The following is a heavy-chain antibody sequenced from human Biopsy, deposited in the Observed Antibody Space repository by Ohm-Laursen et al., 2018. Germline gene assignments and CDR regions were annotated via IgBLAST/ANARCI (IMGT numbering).Heavy chain of an antibody. CDR3: ARLGSGDYFPTFFDF. CDR1: GVSTNGGRYY. D-gene: IGHD5-12*01. Sequence: SDTLSLTCTVSGVSTNGGRYYWNWIRHHPGKGLEWIGNIFYSANTYYSPSLKSRVTISVDTSKNQFSLKLSSVTAADTAVYYCARLGSGDYFPTFFDFWGQGALVTVSS. CDR2: IFYSANT. V-gene: IGHV4-31*03. J-gene: IGHJ4*02.